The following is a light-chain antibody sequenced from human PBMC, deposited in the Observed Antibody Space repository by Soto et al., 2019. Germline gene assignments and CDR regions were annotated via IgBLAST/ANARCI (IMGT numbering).Light chain of an antibody. CDR2: EVN. J-gene: IGLJ1*01. CDR3: SSYAGNNNLYV. V-gene: IGLV2-8*01. Sequence: QSALTQPPSASGSPGQSVTISGTGTSSDVGTYNYVSWYQQHPGKAPKLMIYEVNKRPAGVPDRFSGSKSGIMASLTVSGLQAEDEADYYCSSYAGNNNLYVFGTGTKVTVL. CDR1: SSDVGTYNY.